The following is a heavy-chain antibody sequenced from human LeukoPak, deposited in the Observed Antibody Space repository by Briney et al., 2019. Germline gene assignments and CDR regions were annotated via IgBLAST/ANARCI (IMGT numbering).Heavy chain of an antibody. CDR3: ARSEIANSGYEIDAFDI. CDR1: GFRFNTYW. J-gene: IGHJ3*02. CDR2: IKQDGNEK. D-gene: IGHD5-12*01. V-gene: IGHV3-7*01. Sequence: GGSLRLSCAASGFRFNTYWMSWVRQAPGKGLEWVANIKQDGNEKYYADSVKGRFTISRDNSKNTLYLQMNSLRPEDTAVYYCARSEIANSGYEIDAFDIWGQGTMVTVSS.